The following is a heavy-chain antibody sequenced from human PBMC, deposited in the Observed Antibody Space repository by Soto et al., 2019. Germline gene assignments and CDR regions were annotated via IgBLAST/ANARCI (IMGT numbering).Heavy chain of an antibody. CDR1: GGSISSGDYY. Sequence: SETLSLTCTVSGGSISSGDYYWSWIRHHPGKGLEWIGHIYDSGSTDYSPSLKSRVAISVDTSKNQFSLKVTSVTAADTAVYYCARVLRATVTTYFGIDVWGQGTTVTV. CDR3: ARVLRATVTTYFGIDV. J-gene: IGHJ6*02. D-gene: IGHD4-17*01. CDR2: IYDSGST. V-gene: IGHV4-31*03.